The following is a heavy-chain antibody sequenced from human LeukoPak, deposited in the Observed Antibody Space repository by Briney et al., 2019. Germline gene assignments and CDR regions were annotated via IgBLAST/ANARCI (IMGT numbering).Heavy chain of an antibody. CDR3: ARDGYGEDYYYMDV. CDR2: INRSGGRT. V-gene: IGHV1-46*01. J-gene: IGHJ6*03. Sequence: GASVKVSCKASGYTFTNYYMHWVRQAPGQGLEWMGIINRSGGRTIYAQKFQGRVTMTRDTSTGTVYMELSSLRSEDTAVYYCARDGYGEDYYYMDVWGKGTTVTISS. D-gene: IGHD4-17*01. CDR1: GYTFTNYY.